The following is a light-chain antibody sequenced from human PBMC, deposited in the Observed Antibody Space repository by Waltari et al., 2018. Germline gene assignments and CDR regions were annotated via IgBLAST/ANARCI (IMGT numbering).Light chain of an antibody. Sequence: QTVVTQEPSLSVSPGGTVTLTCALSSGSLSTTSYATWYQQTPGQAPRTLVYKANARSAGVPDRFSGSILGNTDDLTSTGAQADDESDYYCALYMGSGMWVFGGGTRLTVL. CDR2: KAN. V-gene: IGLV8-61*01. CDR3: ALYMGSGMWV. J-gene: IGLJ3*02. CDR1: SGSLSTTSY.